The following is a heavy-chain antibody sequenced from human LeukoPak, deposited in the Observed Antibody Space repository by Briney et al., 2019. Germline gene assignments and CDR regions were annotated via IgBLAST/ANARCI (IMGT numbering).Heavy chain of an antibody. CDR2: INPSGTT. CDR3: ATSKWFGIETED. J-gene: IGHJ4*02. Sequence: PSETLSLTCAVYGGSFSGYFWTWFRQPPGKGLEWIGEINPSGTTKYHPSLKSRVTISGDTSKNQISLELSAVTAADTAVYYCATSKWFGIETEDWGQGTLVTVSS. D-gene: IGHD3-10*01. V-gene: IGHV4-34*01. CDR1: GGSFSGYF.